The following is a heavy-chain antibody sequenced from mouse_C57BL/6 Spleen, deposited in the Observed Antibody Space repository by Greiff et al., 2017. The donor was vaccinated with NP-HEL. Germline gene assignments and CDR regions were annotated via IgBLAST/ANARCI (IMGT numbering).Heavy chain of an antibody. Sequence: SGPVLVKPGASVKMSCKASGYTFTDYYMNWVKQSHGKSLEWIGVINPYNGGTSYNQKFKGKATLTVDKSSSTAYMELNSLTSEDSAVYYCASPIGDGYYERWYFDVWGTGTTVTVSS. D-gene: IGHD2-3*01. J-gene: IGHJ1*03. CDR2: INPYNGGT. V-gene: IGHV1-19*01. CDR1: GYTFTDYY. CDR3: ASPIGDGYYERWYFDV.